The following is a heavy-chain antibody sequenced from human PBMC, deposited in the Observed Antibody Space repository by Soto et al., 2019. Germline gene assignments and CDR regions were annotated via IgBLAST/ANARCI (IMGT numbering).Heavy chain of an antibody. CDR3: ARGGVASRTFDF. V-gene: IGHV5-51*01. J-gene: IGHJ4*02. D-gene: IGHD3-3*01. CDR1: GYSFTSYW. CDR2: IYPSDSDT. Sequence: PGESLKISFKGSGYSFTSYWIGWVRQMPGKGLEWMGIIYPSDSDTRYSPSFQGRVTISADKSITSAYLQWSSLKASDTAMYYCARGGVASRTFDFWGQGTVVTVSS.